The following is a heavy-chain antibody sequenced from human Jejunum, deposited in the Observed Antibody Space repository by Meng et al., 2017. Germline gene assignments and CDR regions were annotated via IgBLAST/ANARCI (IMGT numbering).Heavy chain of an antibody. V-gene: IGHV2-26*01. CDR1: GFSLSDPIMG. CDR2: IFPTDEK. J-gene: IGHJ4*02. Sequence: SGPTLVKPTETLTLTCTVSGFSLSDPIMGVSWIRQPPGKALEWLAQIFPTDEKSYTTSLKTRLTISQDTSKSQAVLTMTNMDPVDTATYYCARLYYYESTGYYFDYWGQGTLVTVSS. CDR3: ARLYYYESTGYYFDY. D-gene: IGHD3-22*01.